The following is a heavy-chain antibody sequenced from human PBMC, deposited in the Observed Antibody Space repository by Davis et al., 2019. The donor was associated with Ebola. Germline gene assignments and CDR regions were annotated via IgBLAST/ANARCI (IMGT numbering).Heavy chain of an antibody. V-gene: IGHV4-39*01. J-gene: IGHJ4*02. CDR3: TVEMATSVDY. CDR2: IYYSGST. Sequence: SETLSLTCTVSGGSISSSSYYWGWIRQPPGKGLEWIGSIYYSGSTYYNPSLKSRVTISVDTSKNQFSLKLSSVTAADTAVYYCTVEMATSVDYWGQGTLVTVSS. D-gene: IGHD5-24*01. CDR1: GGSISSSSYY.